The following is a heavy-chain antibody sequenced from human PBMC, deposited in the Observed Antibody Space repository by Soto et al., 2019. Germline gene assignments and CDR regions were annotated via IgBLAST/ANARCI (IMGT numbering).Heavy chain of an antibody. V-gene: IGHV4-39*01. D-gene: IGHD6-19*01. CDR3: ARHAVYSSTWGGWFDP. J-gene: IGHJ5*02. CDR2: LTFSGSA. CDR1: GGSISSSPDS. Sequence: QLQLQESGPGLVKPSETLSLTCNVSGGSISSSPDSWGWIRQAPGKGLEWIATLTFSGSAYYNPSLRSLLTISADTSKTQSSLCLSSVTAADTAVYYCARHAVYSSTWGGWFDPWCQGTLVTVSS.